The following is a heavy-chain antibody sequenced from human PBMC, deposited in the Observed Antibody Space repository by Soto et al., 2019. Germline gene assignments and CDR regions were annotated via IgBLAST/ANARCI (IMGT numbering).Heavy chain of an antibody. Sequence: GGSLRLSCAASGFTFDDYAMHWVRQAPGKGLEWVSGISWNSGSIGYADSVKGRFTISRDNAKNSLYLQMNSLRAEDTALYYCAKEHCSGGSCYFDYWGQGTLVTVSS. CDR2: ISWNSGSI. V-gene: IGHV3-9*01. J-gene: IGHJ4*02. D-gene: IGHD2-15*01. CDR3: AKEHCSGGSCYFDY. CDR1: GFTFDDYA.